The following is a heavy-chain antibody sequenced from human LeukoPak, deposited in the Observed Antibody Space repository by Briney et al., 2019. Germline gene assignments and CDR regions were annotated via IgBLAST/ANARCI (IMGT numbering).Heavy chain of an antibody. Sequence: SETLSLTCAVYGGSFSGYYWSWIRQPPGKGLEWIGEINHSGSTNYNPSLKSRVTMSVDTSKNQFSLKLSSVTAADTAVYYCARARGYYDSSGYYVTAFDIWGQGTMVTVSS. CDR3: ARARGYYDSSGYYVTAFDI. V-gene: IGHV4-34*01. J-gene: IGHJ3*02. CDR2: INHSGST. CDR1: GGSFSGYY. D-gene: IGHD3-22*01.